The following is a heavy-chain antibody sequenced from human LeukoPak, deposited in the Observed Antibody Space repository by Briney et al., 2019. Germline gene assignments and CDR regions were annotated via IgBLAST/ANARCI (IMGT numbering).Heavy chain of an antibody. J-gene: IGHJ4*02. Sequence: SETLSLTCTVSGGSISSYYWSWVRQPPGKGLEWIGYIYYSGSTNYIPSLKGRVTISLDTSMNRFSLEMSAVSAGDTAVDYCASQGYWGQGTLVTVSS. CDR2: IYYSGST. V-gene: IGHV4-59*01. CDR1: GGSISSYY. CDR3: ASQGY.